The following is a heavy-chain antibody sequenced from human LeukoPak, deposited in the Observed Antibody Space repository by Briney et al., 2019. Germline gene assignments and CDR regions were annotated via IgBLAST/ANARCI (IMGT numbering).Heavy chain of an antibody. Sequence: PSETLSLTCTVSGGSISSYYWSWIRQPPGKGLEWIGYISYSGNTNYNPSLKSRITISVDTSKSQFSLNLSSVTAADTAVYYCARKTGLRYFDYWGQGTLVTVSS. CDR3: ARKTGLRYFDY. V-gene: IGHV4-59*01. J-gene: IGHJ4*02. D-gene: IGHD4-17*01. CDR1: GGSISSYY. CDR2: ISYSGNT.